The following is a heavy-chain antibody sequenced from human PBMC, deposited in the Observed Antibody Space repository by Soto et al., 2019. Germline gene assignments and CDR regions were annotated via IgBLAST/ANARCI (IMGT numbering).Heavy chain of an antibody. D-gene: IGHD6-6*01. CDR1: GVSSSSYY. V-gene: IGHV4-59*08. J-gene: IGHJ4*01. Sequence: SVTLSHPCTVSGVSSSSYYCRWIMNPQGKGLEWSGYIYYIMSTNYNPSLKTRVTISVDTSNNYFSLQRSPVTAAHTTNYYSDRQEWTSSSNLLGLWGEGTLVTGPS. CDR2: IYYIMST. CDR3: DRQEWTSSSNLLGL.